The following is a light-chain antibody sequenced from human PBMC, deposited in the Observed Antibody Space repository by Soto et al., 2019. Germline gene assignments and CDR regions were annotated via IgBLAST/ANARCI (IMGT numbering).Light chain of an antibody. CDR2: GAS. V-gene: IGKV1-8*01. J-gene: IGKJ1*01. Sequence: AIRMTQSPSSLSASAGDRVAIACRASQAVGRYLAWYQQKPGQAPKLLIYGASTLQSGVPSRFSGGGSGTDFTPTISCLQSEGCATYYCQHYKNYPWTFGQGTKVEIK. CDR3: QHYKNYPWT. CDR1: QAVGRY.